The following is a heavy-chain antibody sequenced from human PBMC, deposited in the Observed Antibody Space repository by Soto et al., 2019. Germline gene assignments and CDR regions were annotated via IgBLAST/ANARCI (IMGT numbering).Heavy chain of an antibody. CDR2: IIPIFGTA. Sequence: QVQLVQSGAEVKKPGSSVKVSCKASGGTFSSYAISWVRQAPGQGLEWMGGIIPIFGTANYAHKYQGRVTITAGECTSTAYVELSSLRCEDTAVYYCAGRGGEDWYFDLWGRGTLVTVSS. J-gene: IGHJ2*01. CDR3: AGRGGEDWYFDL. D-gene: IGHD3-16*01. CDR1: GGTFSSYA. V-gene: IGHV1-69*01.